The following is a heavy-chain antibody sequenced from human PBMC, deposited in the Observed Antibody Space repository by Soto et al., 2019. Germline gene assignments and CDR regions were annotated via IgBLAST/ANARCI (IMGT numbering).Heavy chain of an antibody. CDR2: TIPVFNTA. J-gene: IGHJ3*02. Sequence: QVQLEQSGAEVKKPGSSVKVSCKASGGTLSDHGVAWLRQAPGQGLEWMGGTIPVFNTAKYAQKFQGRVPVTADNFTNIAYMELSSLRSEDTAFYFCARGVYGSGNYYTGPSAFDIWGQGTMVIVSS. CDR3: ARGVYGSGNYYTGPSAFDI. V-gene: IGHV1-69*06. CDR1: GGTLSDHG. D-gene: IGHD3-10*01.